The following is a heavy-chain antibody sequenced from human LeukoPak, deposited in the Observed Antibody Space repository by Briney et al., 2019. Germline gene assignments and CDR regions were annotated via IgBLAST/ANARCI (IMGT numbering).Heavy chain of an antibody. CDR3: ARDQRPGWGEYFQH. CDR2: IWYDGSNK. D-gene: IGHD3-16*01. J-gene: IGHJ1*01. CDR1: GFTFSSYA. Sequence: GSLRLSCAASGFTFSSYAMSWVRQTPGKGLEWVAVIWYDGSNKYYADSVKGRFTISRDNSKNTVYLQMNSLRVEDTAVYYCARDQRPGWGEYFQHWGQGTLVTVSS. V-gene: IGHV3-33*08.